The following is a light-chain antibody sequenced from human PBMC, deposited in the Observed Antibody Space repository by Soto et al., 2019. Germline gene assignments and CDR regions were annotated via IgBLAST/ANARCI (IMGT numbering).Light chain of an antibody. CDR2: DAS. CDR1: QSVSSN. CDR3: QQRSNWPPIT. Sequence: EIVMTQSPATLSVCPGERATLSCRASQSVSSNLAWYQQKPGQAPRLLIYDASNRATGIPARFSGSGSGTDFTLTISSLEPEDFAVYYCQQRSNWPPITFGQGTKVDIK. V-gene: IGKV3-11*01. J-gene: IGKJ1*01.